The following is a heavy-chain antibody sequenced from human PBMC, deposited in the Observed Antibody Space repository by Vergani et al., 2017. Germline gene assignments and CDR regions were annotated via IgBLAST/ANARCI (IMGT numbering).Heavy chain of an antibody. CDR3: ARGGITIFGVAGRYYYYYMDV. CDR2: IIPIFGTA. J-gene: IGHJ6*03. D-gene: IGHD3-3*01. Sequence: QVQLVQSGAEVKKPGSSVKVSCKASGGTFSSYAISWVRQAPGQGLEWMGGIIPIFGTANYAQKFQGRVTITADESTSTAYMELSSLRSEDTAVYYCARGGITIFGVAGRYYYYYMDVWGKGTTVTVSS. V-gene: IGHV1-69*01. CDR1: GGTFSSYA.